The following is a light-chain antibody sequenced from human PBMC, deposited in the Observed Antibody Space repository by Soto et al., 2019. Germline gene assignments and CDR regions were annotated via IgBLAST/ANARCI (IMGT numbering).Light chain of an antibody. J-gene: IGLJ1*01. CDR2: GNS. Sequence: QSVLTKPASGSGAPGQRVPISCTGSSSNIGAGYDVHWYQQLPGTAPKLLIYGNSKRPSGVPDRFSGSKSGTSASLAITGLQSGDEADYSCQSYDGSLRGHNYASGPGTKVPVL. V-gene: IGLV1-40*01. CDR1: SSNIGAGYD. CDR3: QSYDGSLRGHNYA.